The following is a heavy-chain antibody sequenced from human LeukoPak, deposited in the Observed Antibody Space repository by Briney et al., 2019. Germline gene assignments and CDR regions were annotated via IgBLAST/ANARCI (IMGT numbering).Heavy chain of an antibody. CDR2: IRYDGSNK. Sequence: PGGSLRFSCAASGFTFSGYGMHWVRQAPGKGLEWVAFIRYDGSNKYYADSVKGRFTISRDNSKNTLYLQMNSLRAEDTAVYYCAKDMVVAADYWGQGTLVTVSS. J-gene: IGHJ4*02. D-gene: IGHD2-15*01. CDR3: AKDMVVAADY. V-gene: IGHV3-30*02. CDR1: GFTFSGYG.